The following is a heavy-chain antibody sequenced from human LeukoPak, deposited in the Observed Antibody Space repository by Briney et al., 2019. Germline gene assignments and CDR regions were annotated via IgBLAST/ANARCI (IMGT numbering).Heavy chain of an antibody. Sequence: SETLSLTCTVSGGSISSGGYYWSWIRQHPGKGLEWIGYIHYSGSTYYNPSLNSRVTISVDRSANHFSLKVSSVTAADTAVYYCARDAIDRNYFDFWGQGTLVTVSS. CDR3: ARDAIDRNYFDF. CDR1: GGSISSGGYY. V-gene: IGHV4-31*03. J-gene: IGHJ4*02. CDR2: IHYSGST.